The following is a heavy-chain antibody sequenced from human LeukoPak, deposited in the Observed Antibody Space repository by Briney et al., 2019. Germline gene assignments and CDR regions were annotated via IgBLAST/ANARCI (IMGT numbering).Heavy chain of an antibody. CDR2: ISAYNGNT. V-gene: IGHV1-18*01. Sequence: ASVKVSCKASGYTFTSYGICWVRQAPGQGLEWMGWISAYNGNTNYAQKLQGRVTMTTDTSTSTAYMELSSLRSDDTAMYYCARMWSTATSGWNWFDPWGQGTLVTVSP. D-gene: IGHD6-13*01. CDR3: ARMWSTATSGWNWFDP. CDR1: GYTFTSYG. J-gene: IGHJ5*02.